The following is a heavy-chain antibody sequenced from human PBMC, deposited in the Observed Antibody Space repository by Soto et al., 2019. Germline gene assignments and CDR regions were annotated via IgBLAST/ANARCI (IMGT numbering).Heavy chain of an antibody. Sequence: ASVKVSCKASGYTFTSYGISWVRQAPGQGLEWMGWISAYNGNTNYAQKLQGRVTMTTDTSTSTAYMELRSLRSDDTAVYYCARGYCSGGSCYPQGMDVWGQGTTVTVSS. CDR2: ISAYNGNT. CDR1: GYTFTSYG. V-gene: IGHV1-18*01. D-gene: IGHD2-15*01. J-gene: IGHJ6*02. CDR3: ARGYCSGGSCYPQGMDV.